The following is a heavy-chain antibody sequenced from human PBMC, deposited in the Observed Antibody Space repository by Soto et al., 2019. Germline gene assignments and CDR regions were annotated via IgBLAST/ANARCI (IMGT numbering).Heavy chain of an antibody. CDR2: IYYSGST. J-gene: IGHJ3*02. Sequence: QVQLQESGPGLVKPSQTLSLTCTVSGGSISSGDYYWSWIRQPPGKGLEWIGYIYYSGSTYYNPSLKSRFTISVDTSKTQFSLKLSSVTAADTAVYYCARLDYDSSGLLPRDDAFDIWGQGTMVTVSS. V-gene: IGHV4-30-4*01. CDR1: GGSISSGDYY. D-gene: IGHD3-22*01. CDR3: ARLDYDSSGLLPRDDAFDI.